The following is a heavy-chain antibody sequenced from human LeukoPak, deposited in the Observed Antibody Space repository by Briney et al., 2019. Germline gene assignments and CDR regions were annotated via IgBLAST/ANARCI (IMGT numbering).Heavy chain of an antibody. Sequence: GASVKVSCKASGYTLTGHSMHWVRQAPGQGLEWMGWMNPNSGGTKYTRKFQGRVTMTKDTSISTAYMELSRLTSDDTAMYYGARDKLGLGELSLYDEWGQGTQVTVSS. CDR2: MNPNSGGT. V-gene: IGHV1-2*02. D-gene: IGHD3-16*02. J-gene: IGHJ4*02. CDR1: GYTLTGHS. CDR3: ARDKLGLGELSLYDE.